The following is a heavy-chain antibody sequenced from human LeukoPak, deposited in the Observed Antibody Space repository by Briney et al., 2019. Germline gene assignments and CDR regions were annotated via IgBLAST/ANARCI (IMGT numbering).Heavy chain of an antibody. Sequence: SVKVSCKASVGTFSSYAISWVRQAPGQGLEWMGGIIPIFGTANYAQKFQGRVTIATDESTGTSYMELNSLRSEDTAVYYCARGPELERFDDWGQGTLVSVSS. V-gene: IGHV1-69*05. CDR1: VGTFSSYA. D-gene: IGHD1-1*01. CDR2: IIPIFGTA. CDR3: ARGPELERFDD. J-gene: IGHJ4*02.